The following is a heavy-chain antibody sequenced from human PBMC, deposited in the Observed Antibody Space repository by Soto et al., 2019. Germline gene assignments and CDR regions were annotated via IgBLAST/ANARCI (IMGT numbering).Heavy chain of an antibody. CDR3: ARGTIAVAGSDPNGMDV. CDR2: IYSGGST. V-gene: IGHV3-53*01. D-gene: IGHD6-19*01. J-gene: IGHJ6*02. CDR1: GFTVSSNY. Sequence: GGSLRLSCAASGFTVSSNYISWVRQAPGKGLEWVSVIYSGGSTYYADSVKGRFTISRDNSKNTLYLQMNSLRAEDTAVYYCARGTIAVAGSDPNGMDVWGQGTTVTVSS.